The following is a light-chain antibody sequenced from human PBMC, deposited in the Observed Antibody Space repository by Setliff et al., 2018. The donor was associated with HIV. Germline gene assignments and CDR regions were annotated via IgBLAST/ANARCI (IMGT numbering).Light chain of an antibody. J-gene: IGLJ2*01. CDR3: QSFDSSLSPYVV. CDR1: SSDVGSYNL. CDR2: EVT. Sequence: QSALTQPASVSGSPGQSITISCTGTSSDVGSYNLVSWYQQHPGKAPKLMIYEVTKRPSGVSNRFSGSKSGNTASLTISGLQAEDEADYYCQSFDSSLSPYVVFGGGTKVTVL. V-gene: IGLV2-23*02.